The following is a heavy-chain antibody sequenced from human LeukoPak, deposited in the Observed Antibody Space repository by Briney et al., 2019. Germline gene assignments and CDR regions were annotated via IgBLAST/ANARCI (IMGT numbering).Heavy chain of an antibody. CDR1: GFTFSNSW. V-gene: IGHV3-7*01. CDR3: ANGGTYSSGP. J-gene: IGHJ5*02. CDR2: I. D-gene: IGHD3-22*01. Sequence: GGSLRLSCAASGFTFSNSWMSWVRQAPGKGLEWVATIKGRFTISRDNAKNSLFLQISSLRAEDTAVYYCANGGTYSSGPWGQGTLVTVSS.